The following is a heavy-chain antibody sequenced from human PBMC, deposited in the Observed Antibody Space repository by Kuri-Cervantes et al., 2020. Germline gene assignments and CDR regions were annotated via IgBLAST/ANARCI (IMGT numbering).Heavy chain of an antibody. D-gene: IGHD4-23*01. CDR2: IYSGGKT. CDR1: GFTVSNNY. Sequence: GGSLRLSCAASGFTVSNNYMSWVRQAPGKGLECVSIIYSGGKTYYTDSVKGRFTVSRDNSQNMLYLQMNSLRAEDTAVYYCARFRSGVVSWDFFDYWGQGSLVTVSS. CDR3: ARFRSGVVSWDFFDY. J-gene: IGHJ4*02. V-gene: IGHV3-53*01.